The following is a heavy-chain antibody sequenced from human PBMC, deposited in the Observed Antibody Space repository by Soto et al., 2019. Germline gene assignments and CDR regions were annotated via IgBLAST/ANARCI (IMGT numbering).Heavy chain of an antibody. CDR1: GFTFSSYG. CDR2: ISYDGSNK. D-gene: IGHD3-3*01. J-gene: IGHJ3*02. CDR3: AKDDRLATMITIFGVVTQGGAFDI. Sequence: QVQLVESGGGVVQPGRSLRLSCAASGFTFSSYGMHWVRQAPGKGLEWVAVISYDGSNKYYADSVKGRFTISRDNSKNTLYLQMNSVRAEDTAVYYCAKDDRLATMITIFGVVTQGGAFDIWGQGTMVTVSS. V-gene: IGHV3-30*18.